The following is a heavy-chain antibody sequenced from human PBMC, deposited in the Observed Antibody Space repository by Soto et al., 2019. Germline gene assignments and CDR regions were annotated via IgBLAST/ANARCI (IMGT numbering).Heavy chain of an antibody. CDR1: GVTFKDYG. J-gene: IGHJ2*01. CDR2: ISYDGKQT. D-gene: IGHD3-16*01. V-gene: IGHV3-30*03. CDR3: ARDGWGSNWYFDL. Sequence: PGGSLRLSWGAPGVTFKDYGMHWVRQAPGKGLEWVAVISYDGKQTYYADSVKGRFTISKDKSKRTLFLQMNSLRVDDTAVYYCARDGWGSNWYFDLWGRGTLVTVSS.